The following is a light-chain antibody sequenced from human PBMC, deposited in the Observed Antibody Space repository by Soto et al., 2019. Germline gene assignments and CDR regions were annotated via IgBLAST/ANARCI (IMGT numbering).Light chain of an antibody. CDR2: DVS. CDR1: SSDVGGYNY. J-gene: IGLJ2*01. CDR3: SSYTSSSTLGV. V-gene: IGLV2-14*01. Sequence: QSALTQPASVSGSPGQSITISCTGTSSDVGGYNYVSWYQQHPGKAPKLMIYDVSNRPSGVSTRFSGSTSGNTASLTISWLQAEDEADYYCSSYTSSSTLGVFGGGTKLTVL.